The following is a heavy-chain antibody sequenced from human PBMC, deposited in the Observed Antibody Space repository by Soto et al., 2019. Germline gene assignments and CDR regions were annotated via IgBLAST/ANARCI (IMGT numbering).Heavy chain of an antibody. CDR3: ASPGVWSYGYFQH. Sequence: GGSLRLSCAASGFTFSSYGMHWVRQAPGKGLEWVAVISYDGSNKYYADSVKGRFTISRDNSKNTLYLQMNSLRAEDTAVYYCASPGVWSYGYFQHWGQGTLVTVSS. CDR2: ISYDGSNK. D-gene: IGHD3-10*01. CDR1: GFTFSSYG. V-gene: IGHV3-30*03. J-gene: IGHJ1*01.